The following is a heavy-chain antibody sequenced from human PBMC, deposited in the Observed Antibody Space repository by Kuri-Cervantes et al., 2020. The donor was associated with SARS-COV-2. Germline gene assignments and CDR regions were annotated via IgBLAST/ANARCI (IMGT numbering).Heavy chain of an antibody. Sequence: GESLKISCAASGFTFSSYSMNWVRQAPGKGLEWVSYISSSSSTIYYADSVKGRFTISRDNAKNSLYLQMNSLRAEDTAVYYCARGQNRRITIFGVVIDSPAFDYWGQGTLVTVSS. CDR2: ISSSSSTI. V-gene: IGHV3-48*01. CDR1: GFTFSSYS. J-gene: IGHJ4*02. D-gene: IGHD3-3*01. CDR3: ARGQNRRITIFGVVIDSPAFDY.